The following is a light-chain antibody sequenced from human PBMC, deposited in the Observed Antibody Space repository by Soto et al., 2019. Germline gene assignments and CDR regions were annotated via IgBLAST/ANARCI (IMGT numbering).Light chain of an antibody. J-gene: IGKJ1*01. V-gene: IGKV3-20*01. CDR1: QSVSNNY. CDR3: QHYDSPPPT. CDR2: GAS. Sequence: EIVLTQSPGTLSLSPGERATLSCRASQSVSNNYLAWYQQKPGQAPRLLIYGASSRATGIPDRFIGSGSGTDFTLTISSLEPEDVAVFFCQHYDSPPPTFGQGTKVEVK.